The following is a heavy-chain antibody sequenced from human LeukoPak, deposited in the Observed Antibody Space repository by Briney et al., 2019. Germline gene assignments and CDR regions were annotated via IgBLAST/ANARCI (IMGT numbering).Heavy chain of an antibody. V-gene: IGHV3-21*01. D-gene: IGHD5-12*01. CDR1: GFTFSSYS. CDR3: ARGGYSGYDSSSSGADY. Sequence: GGSLRLSCAASGFTFSSYSMNWVRQAPGKGLEWVSSISSSSSSYIYYADSVKGRFTISRDNAKNSLYLQMNSLRAEDTAVYYCARGGYSGYDSSSSGADYWGQGTLVTVSS. CDR2: ISSSSSSYI. J-gene: IGHJ4*02.